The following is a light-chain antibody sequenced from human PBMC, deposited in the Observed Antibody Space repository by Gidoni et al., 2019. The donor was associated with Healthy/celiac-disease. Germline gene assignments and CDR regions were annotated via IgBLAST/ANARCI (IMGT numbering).Light chain of an antibody. J-gene: IGLJ1*01. Sequence: QSALTQPPSVSGSPGQSITISCTGTSSDVGSYNLVSWYQQHPGKAPKLMSYEGSKRPSGVSNRFSGSKSGNTASLTISGLQAEDEADYYCCSYAGSSTYVFGTGTKVTVL. V-gene: IGLV2-23*01. CDR1: SSDVGSYNL. CDR3: CSYAGSSTYV. CDR2: EGS.